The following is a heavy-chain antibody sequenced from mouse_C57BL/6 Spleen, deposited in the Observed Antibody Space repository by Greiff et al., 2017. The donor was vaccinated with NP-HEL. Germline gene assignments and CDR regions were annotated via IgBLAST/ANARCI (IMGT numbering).Heavy chain of an antibody. CDR3: TTGITTVVADY. V-gene: IGHV14-4*01. J-gene: IGHJ2*01. Sequence: VQLQQSGAELVRPGASVKLSCTASGFNIKDDYMHWVKQRPEQGLEWIGWIDPENGDTEYASKFQGKATITADTSSNQSYLQLSSLTSEDTAVYYCTTGITTVVADYWGQGTTRTVSS. D-gene: IGHD1-1*01. CDR2: IDPENGDT. CDR1: GFNIKDDY.